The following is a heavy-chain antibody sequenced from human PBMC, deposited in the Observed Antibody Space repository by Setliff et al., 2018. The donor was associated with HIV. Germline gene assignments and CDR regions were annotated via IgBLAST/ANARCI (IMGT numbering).Heavy chain of an antibody. J-gene: IGHJ4*02. V-gene: IGHV1-3*03. CDR2: INGGNGNT. CDR1: GYGSTNSA. D-gene: IGHD1-26*01. CDR3: ARGVVGARSFGD. Sequence: GAAVKVSCKASGYGSTNSAIHWVRQAPGQRPEWMGWINGGNGNTKYSQQFQGRVTITRDTSATTAYMELSSLRSEDMAVYFCARGVVGARSFGDWGQGPLVTVSS.